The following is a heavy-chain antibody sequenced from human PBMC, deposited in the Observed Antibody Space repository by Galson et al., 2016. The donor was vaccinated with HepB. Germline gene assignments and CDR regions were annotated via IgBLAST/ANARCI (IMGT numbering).Heavy chain of an antibody. J-gene: IGHJ4*02. V-gene: IGHV3-23*01. CDR1: GFPFRSYA. D-gene: IGHD3-3*01. CDR3: AKYSGITIFGVITRYYFDY. Sequence: SLRLSCAPSGFPFRSYAISWVRQAPGKGLVWVSSISGTGGSMYYGDSVKGRFTISRDNSKNTVYLQMISLRAEDTAVYYCAKYSGITIFGVITRYYFDYWGQGTLVTVSS. CDR2: ISGTGGSM.